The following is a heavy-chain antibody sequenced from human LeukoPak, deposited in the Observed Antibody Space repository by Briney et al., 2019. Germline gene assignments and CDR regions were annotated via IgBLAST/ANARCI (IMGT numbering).Heavy chain of an antibody. CDR2: IRYDGSNK. D-gene: IGHD3-3*01. Sequence: GGSLRPSCAASGFTFSSYGMHWVRQAPGKGLEWVAFIRYDGSNKYYADSVKGRFTISRDNSKNTLYLQMNSLRAEDTAVYYCAKVDVFGVVIDAHPIDYWGQGTLVTVSS. CDR1: GFTFSSYG. CDR3: AKVDVFGVVIDAHPIDY. V-gene: IGHV3-30*02. J-gene: IGHJ4*02.